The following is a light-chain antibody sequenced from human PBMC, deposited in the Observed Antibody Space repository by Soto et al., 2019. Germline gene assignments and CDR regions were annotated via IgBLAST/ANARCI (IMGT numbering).Light chain of an antibody. V-gene: IGKV3-20*01. J-gene: IGKJ4*01. CDR2: NAS. CDR3: HQCATSPLS. CDR1: QSVGNNY. Sequence: EIVLTQSPGTLSLSPGERATLSCRASQSVGNNYLAWYQLKPGQAPRLLIYNASNRAAGIPDRFSGSGSGTDFTLTISILEPEDLAVYFCHQCATSPLSFGGGTKVEIK.